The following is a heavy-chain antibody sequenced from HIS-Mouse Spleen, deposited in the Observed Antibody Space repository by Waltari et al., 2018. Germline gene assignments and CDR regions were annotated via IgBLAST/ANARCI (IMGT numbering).Heavy chain of an antibody. J-gene: IGHJ3*02. CDR3: TRVGVAYYDSSGDDAFDI. D-gene: IGHD3-22*01. CDR1: GFTFGDYA. V-gene: IGHV3-49*05. Sequence: EVQLVESGGGLVKPGRSLRLSCTASGFTFGDYAMSWFRQAPGKGLEWVGFIVGKAYGGPTEYAASVKGRFTISRDDSKSIAYLQMNSLKTEDTAVYYCTRVGVAYYDSSGDDAFDIWGQGTMVTVSS. CDR2: IVGKAYGGPT.